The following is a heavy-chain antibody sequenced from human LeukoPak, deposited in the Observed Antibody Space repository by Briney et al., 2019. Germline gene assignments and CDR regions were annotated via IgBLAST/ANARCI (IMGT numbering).Heavy chain of an antibody. CDR1: GFTFSSYE. V-gene: IGHV3-48*03. CDR2: ISSSGSTI. Sequence: PGGSLRLSCAASGFTFSSYEMNWVRQAPGKGLEWVSYISSSGSTIYYADSVKGRFTISRDNAKNSLYLQMNSLRAEDTAVYYCAGDGRQQQLVVGVRFDYWGQGTLVTVSS. D-gene: IGHD6-13*01. J-gene: IGHJ4*02. CDR3: AGDGRQQQLVVGVRFDY.